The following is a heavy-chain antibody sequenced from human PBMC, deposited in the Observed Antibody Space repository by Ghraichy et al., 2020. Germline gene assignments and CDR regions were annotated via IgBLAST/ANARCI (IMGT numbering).Heavy chain of an antibody. CDR2: INHSGST. J-gene: IGHJ4*02. CDR1: GGSFSGYY. V-gene: IGHV4-34*01. CDR3: ARGRGTMVRGTLDY. Sequence: SETLSLTCAVYGGSFSGYYWSWIRQPPGKGLEWIGEINHSGSTNYNPSLKSRVTISVDTSKNQFSLKLSSVTAADTAVYYCARGRGTMVRGTLDYWGQGTLVTVSS. D-gene: IGHD3-10*01.